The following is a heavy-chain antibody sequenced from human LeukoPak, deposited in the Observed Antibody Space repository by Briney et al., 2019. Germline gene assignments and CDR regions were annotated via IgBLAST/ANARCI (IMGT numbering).Heavy chain of an antibody. V-gene: IGHV3-30-3*01. CDR2: ISYDGSNK. CDR1: GFTFSSYA. J-gene: IGHJ4*02. Sequence: GASLRLSCAASGFTFSSYAMHWVRQAPGKGLEWVAVISYDGSNKYYADSVKGRFTISRDNSKNTLYLQMNSLRAEDTAVYYCARGSPSYWDYYFDYWGQGTLVTVSS. CDR3: ARGSPSYWDYYFDY. D-gene: IGHD1-26*01.